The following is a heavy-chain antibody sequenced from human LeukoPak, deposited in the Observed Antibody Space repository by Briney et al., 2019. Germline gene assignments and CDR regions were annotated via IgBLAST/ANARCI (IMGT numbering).Heavy chain of an antibody. V-gene: IGHV3-23*01. Sequence: GGSLRLSCAASGFTFSSYAMSWVRQAPGKGLEWVSGISGSGGSTYYADSVKGRFIISRDNSKNPLFLQMNSLRAEDTAVYYCAKTKGPFDIWGQGTMVTVSS. J-gene: IGHJ3*02. CDR1: GFTFSSYA. CDR3: AKTKGPFDI. CDR2: ISGSGGST. D-gene: IGHD2-8*01.